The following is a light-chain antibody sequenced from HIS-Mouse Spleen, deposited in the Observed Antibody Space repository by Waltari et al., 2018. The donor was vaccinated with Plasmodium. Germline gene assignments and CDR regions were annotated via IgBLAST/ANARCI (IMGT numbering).Light chain of an antibody. CDR1: SSDVGSYNL. Sequence: QSITISCTETSSDVGSYNLVSWYQQHPGKAPKLMIYEGSKRPSGVSNRFSGSKSGNTASLTISGLQAEDEADYYCCSYAGSSTFVVFGGGTKLTVL. CDR3: CSYAGSSTFVV. J-gene: IGLJ2*01. CDR2: EGS. V-gene: IGLV2-23*03.